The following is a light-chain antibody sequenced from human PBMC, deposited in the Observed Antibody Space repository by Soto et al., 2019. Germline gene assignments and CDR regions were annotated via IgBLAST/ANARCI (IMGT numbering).Light chain of an antibody. CDR1: QGINNY. CDR2: AAS. CDR3: QQLRGYPQT. Sequence: LTKCAYLGNGLVLGRGRIICRASQGINNYLAWYQQKPGKAPKLLIYAASTLQSGVPSRFSGSGSETQTTLIFSNLQPEDFATYSLQQLRGYPQTCAQGTKVDI. V-gene: IGKV1-9*01. J-gene: IGKJ1*01.